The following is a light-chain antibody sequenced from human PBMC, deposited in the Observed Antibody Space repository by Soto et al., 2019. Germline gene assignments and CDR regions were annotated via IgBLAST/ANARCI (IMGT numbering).Light chain of an antibody. V-gene: IGKV3-11*01. CDR1: QSVSNNY. Sequence: EIVMTHSPATLSVSPGDIATLSCRASQSVSNNYLAWYQQKPGQAPRLLIYDASNRATGIPARFSGSGSGTDFTLTISSLEPEDFAVYYCQQRSNWPPITFGQGTRLEIK. CDR2: DAS. J-gene: IGKJ5*01. CDR3: QQRSNWPPIT.